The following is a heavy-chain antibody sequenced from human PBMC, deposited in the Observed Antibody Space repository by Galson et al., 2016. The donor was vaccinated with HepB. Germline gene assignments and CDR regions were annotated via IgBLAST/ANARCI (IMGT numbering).Heavy chain of an antibody. CDR1: GYTFTNYP. CDR2: INAGNGDT. J-gene: IGHJ6*03. V-gene: IGHV1-3*01. CDR3: ARQDYDFWSAIKYYYYYYMDG. D-gene: IGHD3-3*01. Sequence: SVKVSCKASGYTFTNYPIHWVRQAPGQRLEWMGWINAGNGDTKYSQKFQGRVTITRDTSASTAYMELSSLRSEDTAVYYCARQDYDFWSAIKYYYYYYMDGWGQGALVTVSS.